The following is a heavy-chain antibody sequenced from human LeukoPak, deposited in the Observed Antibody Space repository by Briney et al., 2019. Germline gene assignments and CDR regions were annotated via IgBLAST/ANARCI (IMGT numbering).Heavy chain of an antibody. V-gene: IGHV1-46*01. D-gene: IGHD3-22*01. CDR2: INPSGGST. CDR3: ARAPTTYYYDSSGYYPPDY. J-gene: IGHJ4*02. Sequence: ASVKVSCKASGYTFTSYYMHWVRQAPGQGLEWMGIINPSGGSTSYAQKFQGRVTMTRDTSTSTVYMELSSLRSEDTAVYYCARAPTTYYYDSSGYYPPDYWGQGTLVTVSS. CDR1: GYTFTSYY.